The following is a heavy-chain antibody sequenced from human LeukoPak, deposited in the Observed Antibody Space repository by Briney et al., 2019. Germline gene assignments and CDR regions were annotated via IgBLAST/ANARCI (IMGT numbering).Heavy chain of an antibody. D-gene: IGHD2-15*01. CDR2: INHNGST. J-gene: IGHJ4*02. Sequence: SGTLSLTCAVYGGSFSGYYWGWIRQPPGKGVGWIGEINHNGSTNYNPSLKSRVTISVDTSKNQFSLKLSSVTAADTAVYYCAGGTLMPEIYCSGGSCAPYFDYWGQGTLVTVSS. CDR1: GGSFSGYY. CDR3: AGGTLMPEIYCSGGSCAPYFDY. V-gene: IGHV4-34*01.